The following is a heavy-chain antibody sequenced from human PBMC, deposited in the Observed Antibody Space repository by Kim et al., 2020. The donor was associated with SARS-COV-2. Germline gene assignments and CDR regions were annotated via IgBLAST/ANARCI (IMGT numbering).Heavy chain of an antibody. CDR1: GGTFSSYA. D-gene: IGHD3-22*01. V-gene: IGHV1-69*13. Sequence: SVKVSCKASGGTFSSYAISWVRQAPGQGLEWMGGIIPIFGTANYAQKFQGRVTITADESTSTAYMELSSLRSEDTAVYYCAREGGGTAGDYYDSSGYYYLDAFDIWGQGTMVTVSS. CDR2: IIPIFGTA. CDR3: AREGGGTAGDYYDSSGYYYLDAFDI. J-gene: IGHJ3*02.